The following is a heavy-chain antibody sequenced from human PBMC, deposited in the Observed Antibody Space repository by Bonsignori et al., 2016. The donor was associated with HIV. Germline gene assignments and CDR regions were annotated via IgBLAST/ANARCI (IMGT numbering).Heavy chain of an antibody. CDR1: GGSLSGYW. Sequence: QVQLQQWGAGLLKPSETLSLTCAVHGGSLSGYWWSWIRQAPGKGLEWIGEIKDSGRTNHNPSLESRTSISEDTSKNQVSLRMNSVTAVDTAVYFCARHVNVAGTRGMDVWGQGITVTVSS. J-gene: IGHJ6*02. V-gene: IGHV4-34*04. CDR3: ARHVNVAGTRGMDV. D-gene: IGHD1-7*01. CDR2: IKDSGRT.